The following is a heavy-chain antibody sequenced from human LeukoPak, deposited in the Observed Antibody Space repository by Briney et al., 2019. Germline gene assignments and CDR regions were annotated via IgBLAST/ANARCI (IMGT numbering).Heavy chain of an antibody. CDR1: GFTFSSYA. J-gene: IGHJ4*02. D-gene: IGHD6-19*01. CDR3: ASIGYSSGWYGDFDY. CDR2: ISFDGSDE. V-gene: IGHV3-30-3*01. Sequence: GGSLRLSCAASGFTFSSYAMHWVRQAPGKELEWVAVISFDGSDEYYPDSVKGRFTISRDNSKNTLYQQMNNLRPEDTAVYYCASIGYSSGWYGDFDYWGQGTLVTVSS.